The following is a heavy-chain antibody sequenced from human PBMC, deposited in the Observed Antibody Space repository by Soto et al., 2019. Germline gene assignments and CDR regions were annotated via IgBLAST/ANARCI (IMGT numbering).Heavy chain of an antibody. CDR2: ISYDGNNK. CDR3: ANMAASGTG. V-gene: IGHV3-30-3*01. D-gene: IGHD6-13*01. CDR1: GFTFSNYA. Sequence: PGGSLRLSCAASGFTFSNYALHWVRQAPGKGLEWVAVISYDGNNKNYADSVKGRFTISRDNFKNTMYLQMTSLRPEDTAVYFCANMAASGTGWGQGTLVTVSS. J-gene: IGHJ4*02.